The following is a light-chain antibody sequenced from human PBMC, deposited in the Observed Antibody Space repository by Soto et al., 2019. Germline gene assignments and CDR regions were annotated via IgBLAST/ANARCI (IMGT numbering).Light chain of an antibody. V-gene: IGKV3-15*01. Sequence: EVLLTQSPGTLSLSPGERATLSCRASQSVSSSYLAWSQQKPGQAPRXRIYSASTRATGVPARFSGSGSRTEFTLTISSLQSEDFAVYYCQEYHDWHHYTFAQGSQVDIK. CDR1: QSVSSSY. CDR3: QEYHDWHHYT. J-gene: IGKJ2*01. CDR2: SAS.